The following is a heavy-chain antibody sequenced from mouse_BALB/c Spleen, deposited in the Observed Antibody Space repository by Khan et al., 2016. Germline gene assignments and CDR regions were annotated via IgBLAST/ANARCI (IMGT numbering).Heavy chain of an antibody. J-gene: IGHJ3*01. Sequence: QVQLQQSGAELVKPGASVKLSCKASGYTFTSYWMHWVKQRPGQGLEWIGEINPSNGRTNYTEKVKSKATLSVDKSSSTAYMQLSSLTSEDSAVYSCARWCTTVAYWGHVTLVTVSA. V-gene: IGHV1S81*02. CDR2: INPSNGRT. D-gene: IGHD1-1*01. CDR1: GYTFTSYW. CDR3: ARWCTTVAY.